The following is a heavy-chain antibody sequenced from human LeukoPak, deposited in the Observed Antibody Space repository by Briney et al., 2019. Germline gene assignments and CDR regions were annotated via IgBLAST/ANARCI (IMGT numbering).Heavy chain of an antibody. CDR2: IGVIGGNT. D-gene: IGHD2-2*01. CDR1: GVTFKNYA. V-gene: IGHV3-23*01. CDR3: AKDSAVVPSAPYGMDV. J-gene: IGHJ6*02. Sequence: GGSLRLSCAASGVTFKNYAMSWVRQAPGKGLEWVSTIGVIGGNTYYADSVKGRFTISRDNSRNTLFLQMSSLRAEDTAVYYCAKDSAVVPSAPYGMDVWGQGTTVTVSS.